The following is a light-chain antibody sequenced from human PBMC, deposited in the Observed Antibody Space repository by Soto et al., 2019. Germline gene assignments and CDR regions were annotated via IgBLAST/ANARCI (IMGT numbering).Light chain of an antibody. V-gene: IGKV3D-15*01. J-gene: IGKJ5*01. CDR3: QQYKSWPIT. CDR1: QSVNNN. Sequence: EIVLTQSPGTLSVSPGERATLSCRASQSVNNNYLAWFQQGPGQTPRLLIYGASSRATGIPDRFSGSGSGTEFTLTISGLQSEDSAIYFCQQYKSWPITFGQGTRLEIK. CDR2: GAS.